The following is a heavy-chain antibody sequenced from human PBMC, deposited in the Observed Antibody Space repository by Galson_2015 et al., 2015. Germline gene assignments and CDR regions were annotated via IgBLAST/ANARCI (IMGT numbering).Heavy chain of an antibody. CDR3: AHLPPTQLLFDY. D-gene: IGHD2-2*01. Sequence: PALVKPTQTLTLTCTSSGFSLGTSGVGVGWIRQPPGKALEWLALIYWDDDKRYSPSLKSRLTITKDTSKNQVVLTMTNMDPVDTATYYCAHLPPTQLLFDYWGQGTLVTVSS. V-gene: IGHV2-5*02. CDR2: IYWDDDK. CDR1: GFSLGTSGVG. J-gene: IGHJ4*02.